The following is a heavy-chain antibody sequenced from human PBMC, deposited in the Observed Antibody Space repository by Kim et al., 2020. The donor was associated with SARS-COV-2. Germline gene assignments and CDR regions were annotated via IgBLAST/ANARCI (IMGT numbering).Heavy chain of an antibody. V-gene: IGHV3-53*01. Sequence: YYADSVKGRFTISRDNSKNTLYLQMNSLRAEDTAVYYCAVWGFEGVYFDYWGQGTLVTVSS. D-gene: IGHD3-10*01. J-gene: IGHJ4*02. CDR3: AVWGFEGVYFDY.